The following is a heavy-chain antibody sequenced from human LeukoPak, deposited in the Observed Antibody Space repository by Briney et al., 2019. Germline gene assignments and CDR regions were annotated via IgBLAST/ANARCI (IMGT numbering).Heavy chain of an antibody. CDR2: IIDSGEST. Sequence: GGSLRLSCAASGFTFSSYAMSWVRQAPGKGLEWVSGIIDSGESTYYANFAKDRFTISRDNSNNTLYLQMNSLRAEDTAVYYCAKLGGQELHNYYVAVCGKGTTVAVSS. V-gene: IGHV3-23*01. CDR3: AKLGGQELHNYYVAV. CDR1: GFTFSSYA. J-gene: IGHJ6*03. D-gene: IGHD3-16*01.